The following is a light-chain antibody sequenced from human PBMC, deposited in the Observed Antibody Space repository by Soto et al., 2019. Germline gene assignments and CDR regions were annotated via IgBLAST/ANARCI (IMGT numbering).Light chain of an antibody. J-gene: IGKJ1*01. Sequence: DIQMTQSPSTLSASVGDRVTITCRASQSISSWLAWYQQKPGKAPKLLIYDASSLESGVPSRFSGSASGTEFTLTISGLQPNDFATYYCQHYDAYSTWTFGQGTKVDIK. CDR3: QHYDAYSTWT. CDR1: QSISSW. V-gene: IGKV1-5*01. CDR2: DAS.